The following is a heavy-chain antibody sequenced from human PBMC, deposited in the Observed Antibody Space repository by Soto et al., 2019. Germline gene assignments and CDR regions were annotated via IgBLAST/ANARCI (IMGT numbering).Heavy chain of an antibody. CDR1: GGSFSGYY. D-gene: IGHD6-6*01. V-gene: IGHV4-34*01. CDR2: INHSGST. J-gene: IGHJ4*02. CDR3: ARARIAARRVDY. Sequence: ETLSLTCAVYGGSFSGYYWSWIRQPPGKGLEWIGEINHSGSTNYNPSLKSRVTISVDTSKNQFSLKLSSVTAADTAVYYCARARIAARRVDYWGQGTLVTVSS.